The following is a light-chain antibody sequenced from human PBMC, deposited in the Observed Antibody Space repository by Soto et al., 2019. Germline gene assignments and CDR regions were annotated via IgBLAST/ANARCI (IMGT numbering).Light chain of an antibody. J-gene: IGKJ4*01. CDR2: DTS. V-gene: IGKV3-11*01. CDR3: QQRSNWPLT. CDR1: QSVSSY. Sequence: SVLPQSQATLSVSPGERATLSCRPSQSVSSYLAWYQQRPGQAPRLLIYDTSTRATGIPARFSGSGSGTDFTLTISSLEPEDSAVYYCQQRSNWPLTFGGGTKVDIK.